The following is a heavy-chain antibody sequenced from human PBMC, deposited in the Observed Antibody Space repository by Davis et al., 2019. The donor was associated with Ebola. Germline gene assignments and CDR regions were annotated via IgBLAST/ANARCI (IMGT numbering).Heavy chain of an antibody. CDR3: TGATTEDY. CDR2: ISGSGGST. CDR1: GFTFSSYA. D-gene: IGHD1-26*01. J-gene: IGHJ4*02. V-gene: IGHV3-23*01. Sequence: GESLKISCAASGFTFSSYAMSWVRQAPGKGLEWVSAISGSGGSTYYADSVKGRFTISRDNSKNTLYLQMNSLRAEDTAVYYCTGATTEDYWGQGTLVTVSS.